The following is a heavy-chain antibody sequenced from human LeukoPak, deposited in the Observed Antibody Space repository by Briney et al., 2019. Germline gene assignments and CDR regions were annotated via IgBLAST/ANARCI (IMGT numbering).Heavy chain of an antibody. CDR1: GGSISSYY. Sequence: PSETLSLTCTVSGGSISSYYWSWIRQPPGKGLEWIGYIYYSGSTNYNPSLKSRVTISVDTSKNQFSLKLSSVTAADTAVYYCGRGGGLGRYYFYMDVWGKGTTVTISS. V-gene: IGHV4-59*01. D-gene: IGHD3-16*01. CDR2: IYYSGST. J-gene: IGHJ6*03. CDR3: GRGGGLGRYYFYMDV.